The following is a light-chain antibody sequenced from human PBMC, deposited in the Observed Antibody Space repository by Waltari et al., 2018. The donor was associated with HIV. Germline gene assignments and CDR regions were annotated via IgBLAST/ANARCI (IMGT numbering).Light chain of an antibody. V-gene: IGLV3-10*01. Sequence: SYELTQPPSVSVSPGQTARITCSGDGVTKKDAYGYQQKSGQAPLLVIYEDTKRPSGIPERFSCSSSGTLATLTISGAQVKDEAYYYCYSTDSSPNPRVIFGGATKLTVL. CDR2: EDT. J-gene: IGLJ2*01. CDR3: YSTDSSPNPRVI. CDR1: GVTKKD.